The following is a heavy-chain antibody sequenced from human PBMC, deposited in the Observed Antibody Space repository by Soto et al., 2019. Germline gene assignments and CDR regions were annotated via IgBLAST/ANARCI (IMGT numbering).Heavy chain of an antibody. CDR3: ARDSVYGSGTSVNQYLDY. CDR2: RKWDASEK. J-gene: IGHJ4*01. Sequence: EVQLEESGGGLVQPGGSLRLSCAASGFTFGVYWMSWVRQAPGNWLEWLGTRKWDASEKKYVDSVKGRFTISRDNAKNSLYLQMDSLRAEDTAVYYCARDSVYGSGTSVNQYLDYWGHGTLVTVSS. V-gene: IGHV3-7*01. D-gene: IGHD3-10*01. CDR1: GFTFGVYW.